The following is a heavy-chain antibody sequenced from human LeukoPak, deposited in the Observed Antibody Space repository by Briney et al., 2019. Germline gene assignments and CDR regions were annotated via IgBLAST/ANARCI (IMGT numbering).Heavy chain of an antibody. J-gene: IGHJ4*02. CDR2: VKSYDAGGTT. V-gene: IGHV3-15*01. Sequence: GGSLRLSCAASGFSIENDWMSWVRQAPGKGLEWVGRVKSYDAGGTTHYAAPVKGRFIISRDDSKNMLYLQMDSLKTEDTAVYYCTLIQGWGAGSYFLDYWGQGALVTVSS. D-gene: IGHD3-10*01. CDR1: GFSIENDW. CDR3: TLIQGWGAGSYFLDY.